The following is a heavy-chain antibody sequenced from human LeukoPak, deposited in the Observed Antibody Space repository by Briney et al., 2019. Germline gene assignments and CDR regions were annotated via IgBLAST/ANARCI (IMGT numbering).Heavy chain of an antibody. D-gene: IGHD1-26*01. CDR1: GYTFTGYY. CDR3: ARDGDSGHGGYYYYGMDV. J-gene: IGHJ6*02. V-gene: IGHV1-2*02. Sequence: ASVKVSCKASGYTFTGYYMHWVRQAPGQGLEWMGWINPNSGGTNYAQKFQGRVTMTRDTSISTAYMELSRLRSEDTAVYYCARDGDSGHGGYYYYGMDVWGQGTTVTVSS. CDR2: INPNSGGT.